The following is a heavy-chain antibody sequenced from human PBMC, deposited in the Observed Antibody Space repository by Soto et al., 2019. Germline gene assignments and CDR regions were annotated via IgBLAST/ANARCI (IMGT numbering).Heavy chain of an antibody. CDR1: GFSLDTESMR. V-gene: IGHV2-70*04. Sequence: SVPTLVNPTVTLTLTWTFSGFSLDTESMRVSWIRQPPGKALEWLARIDWDDDKFYTPSLKTRLTISKDTSKNQVVLTMTNMDLVDSGTYYCARDYGDYYFDYWGQGALVTVSS. CDR3: ARDYGDYYFDY. J-gene: IGHJ4*02. D-gene: IGHD4-17*01. CDR2: IDWDDDK.